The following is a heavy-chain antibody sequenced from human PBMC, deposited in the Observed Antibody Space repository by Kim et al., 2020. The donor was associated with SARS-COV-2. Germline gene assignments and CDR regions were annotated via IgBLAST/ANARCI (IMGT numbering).Heavy chain of an antibody. V-gene: IGHV1-69*13. CDR3: ASTQSLTANYDYVWGSYRPRNPFDY. CDR2: IIPIFGTA. Sequence: SVKVSCKASGGTFRRSSLLFVRPAPLQDLEWMGGIIPIFGTANYAQKFQGRVTITADESTSTAYMELSSLRSEDTAVYYCASTQSLTANYDYVWGSYRPRNPFDYWGQGTLFTVSS. CDR1: GGTFRRSS. D-gene: IGHD3-16*02. J-gene: IGHJ4*02.